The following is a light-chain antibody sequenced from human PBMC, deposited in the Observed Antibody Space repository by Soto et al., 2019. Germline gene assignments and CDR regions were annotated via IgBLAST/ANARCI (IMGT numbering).Light chain of an antibody. CDR3: HQYDSSPLT. Sequence: EIVLTQSPGTLSLSPGERATLSCRASQSVSSSYLAWYQQKPGQAPRLLLYGASSRATGIPDRFSGSGSGTDFTLTSSRLEPEDVAEYYCHQYDSSPLTFGGGTKVEIK. CDR2: GAS. CDR1: QSVSSSY. J-gene: IGKJ4*01. V-gene: IGKV3-20*01.